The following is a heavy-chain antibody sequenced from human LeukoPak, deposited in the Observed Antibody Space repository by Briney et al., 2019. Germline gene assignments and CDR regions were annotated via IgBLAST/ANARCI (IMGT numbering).Heavy chain of an antibody. J-gene: IGHJ5*02. CDR1: GFTFSSYA. D-gene: IGHD2-2*01. Sequence: GGSLRLSCAASGFTFSSYAMSWVRQAPGKGLEWVSGLTGSGGNTYYADSVKGRFTISRDNSKNTLSLQMNSLRAEDTAVYYCAREVVPAAIGLNWFDPWGQGTLVTVSS. V-gene: IGHV3-23*01. CDR3: AREVVPAAIGLNWFDP. CDR2: LTGSGGNT.